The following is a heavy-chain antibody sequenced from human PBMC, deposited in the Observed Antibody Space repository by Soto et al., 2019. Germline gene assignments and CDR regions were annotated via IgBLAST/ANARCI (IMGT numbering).Heavy chain of an antibody. CDR1: GFTFSSYS. CDR3: ASDYYSWYTSSWDKGGDYYYGMDV. CDR2: ISSSSSYI. Sequence: GGSLRLSCAASGFTFSSYSMNWVRQAPGKGLEWVSSISSSSSYIYYADSVKGRFTISRDNAKNSLYLQMNSLRAEDTAVYYCASDYYSWYTSSWDKGGDYYYGMDVWGQGTTVTVSS. D-gene: IGHD6-13*01. J-gene: IGHJ6*02. V-gene: IGHV3-21*01.